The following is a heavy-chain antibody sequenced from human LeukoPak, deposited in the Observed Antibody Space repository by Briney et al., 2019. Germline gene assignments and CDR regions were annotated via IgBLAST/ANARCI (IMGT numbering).Heavy chain of an antibody. CDR2: ISYDGSNK. CDR3: ARDRGAYNPLRYFDS. D-gene: IGHD4-17*01. Sequence: GRSLRLSCAASGFTFSSYGMHWVRQAPGKGLEWVAVISYDGSNKYYADSVKGRFTISRDNSKNTLYLQMNSLRAEDTAVYYCARDRGAYNPLRYFDSWGQGTLVTVSS. V-gene: IGHV3-30*03. CDR1: GFTFSSYG. J-gene: IGHJ4*02.